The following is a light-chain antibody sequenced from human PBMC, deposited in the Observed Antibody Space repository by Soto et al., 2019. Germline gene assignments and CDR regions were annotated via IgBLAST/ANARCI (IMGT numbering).Light chain of an antibody. CDR3: QEYKNAPLT. J-gene: IGKJ4*01. CDR1: QGVSSSY. Sequence: PGERAPLSCRASQGVSSSYLTWYQHKPGQAPRLLIYGASTRATSIPSRFSGSGSGTDFTLTVSSLQPEDVATYYCQEYKNAPLTFGGGTKVDIK. V-gene: IGKV3D-7*01. CDR2: GAS.